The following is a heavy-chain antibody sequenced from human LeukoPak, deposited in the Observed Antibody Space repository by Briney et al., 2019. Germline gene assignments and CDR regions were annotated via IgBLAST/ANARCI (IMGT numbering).Heavy chain of an antibody. Sequence: ASVKVSCKASGGTFSSYAISWVRQAPGQGLEWMGRINPNSGGTNYAQKFQGRVTMTRDTSISTAYMELSRLRSDDTAVYYCARDGGSYSFWFDPWGQGTLVTVSS. CDR2: INPNSGGT. CDR3: ARDGGSYSFWFDP. J-gene: IGHJ5*02. CDR1: GGTFSSYA. D-gene: IGHD2-15*01. V-gene: IGHV1-2*06.